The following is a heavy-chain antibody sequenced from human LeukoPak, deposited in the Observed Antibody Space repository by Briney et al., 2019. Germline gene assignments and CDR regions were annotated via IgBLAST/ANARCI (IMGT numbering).Heavy chain of an antibody. CDR2: IIPILGIA. J-gene: IGHJ6*02. Sequence: ASVKVSCKASGGTFSSYAISWVRQAPGQGLEWMGRIIPILGIANYAQKFQGRVTITADKSTSTAYMELSSLRSEDTAVYYCAVPIGGDYYYYYGMDVWGQGTTVTVSS. CDR3: AVPIGGDYYYYYGMDV. CDR1: GGTFSSYA. D-gene: IGHD2-15*01. V-gene: IGHV1-69*04.